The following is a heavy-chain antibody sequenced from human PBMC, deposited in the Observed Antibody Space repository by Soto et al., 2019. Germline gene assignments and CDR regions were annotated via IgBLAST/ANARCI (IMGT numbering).Heavy chain of an antibody. CDR3: ARLGYCSSTSCSYDTLYYYYMDV. D-gene: IGHD2-2*01. CDR1: SGSISSSNW. CDR2: IYHSGST. V-gene: IGHV4-4*02. Sequence: QVQLQVSGPGLVKPSGTLSLTCAVSSGSISSSNWWSWVRHPPGKGLEWIGEIYHSGSTNYNPSLKSRVTISVDKSKDQFSLKLSSVTAADTAVDYCARLGYCSSTSCSYDTLYYYYMDVWGKGTTVTVSS. J-gene: IGHJ6*03.